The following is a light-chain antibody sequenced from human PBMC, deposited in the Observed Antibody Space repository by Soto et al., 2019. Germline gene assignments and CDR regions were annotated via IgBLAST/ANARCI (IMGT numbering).Light chain of an antibody. J-gene: IGKJ1*01. V-gene: IGKV1-5*01. Sequence: DTQMTQSPSTLSASVGDTVTITCRASQSVSMWLAWFQQKPGKAPRLLIYGASNLESGVPSRFSGSGSGTQFTLTISSLQPEDFAVYYCQQYGGSPRTFGQGTKVDIK. CDR1: QSVSMW. CDR3: QQYGGSPRT. CDR2: GAS.